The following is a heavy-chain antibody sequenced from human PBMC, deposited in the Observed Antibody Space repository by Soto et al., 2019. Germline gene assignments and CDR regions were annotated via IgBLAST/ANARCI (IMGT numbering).Heavy chain of an antibody. Sequence: QVQLVESGGGVVQPGRSLRLSCAASGFTFSSYGMHWVRQAPGKGLEWVAVISYDGSNKYYADSMKGRFTISRDNSKNTLYLQMNSLRAEDTAVYYCAKDMDYDFWSGYQGLDYWGQGTLVTVSS. CDR1: GFTFSSYG. CDR2: ISYDGSNK. D-gene: IGHD3-3*01. J-gene: IGHJ4*02. V-gene: IGHV3-30*18. CDR3: AKDMDYDFWSGYQGLDY.